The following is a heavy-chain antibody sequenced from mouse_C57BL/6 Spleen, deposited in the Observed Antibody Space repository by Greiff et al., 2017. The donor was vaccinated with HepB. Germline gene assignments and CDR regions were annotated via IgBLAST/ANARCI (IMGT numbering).Heavy chain of an antibody. Sequence: QVQLQQPGAELVRPGSSVKLSCKASGYTFTSYWMDWVKQRPGQGLEWIGNIYPSDSETHYNQKFKDKATLTVDKSSSTAYMQLSSLTSEDSAVYYCARWDYNEGFDYWGQGTTLTVSS. D-gene: IGHD1-1*01. J-gene: IGHJ2*01. CDR2: IYPSDSET. V-gene: IGHV1-61*01. CDR3: ARWDYNEGFDY. CDR1: GYTFTSYW.